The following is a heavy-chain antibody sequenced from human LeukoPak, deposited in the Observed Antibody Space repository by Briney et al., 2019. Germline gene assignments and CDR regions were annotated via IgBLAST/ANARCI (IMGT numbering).Heavy chain of an antibody. CDR2: IRQDGSQK. J-gene: IGHJ4*02. CDR3: ARESGSVTSEVDFDY. V-gene: IGHV3-7*01. Sequence: GGSLRLSCAASGFTFSSYWMSWVRQAPGKGLEWVAIIRQDGSQKYYVDSVKGRFTISRDNAKNSLYLQMNSLRAGDTAVYYCARESGSVTSEVDFDYWGQGTLVTVSS. CDR1: GFTFSSYW. D-gene: IGHD4-17*01.